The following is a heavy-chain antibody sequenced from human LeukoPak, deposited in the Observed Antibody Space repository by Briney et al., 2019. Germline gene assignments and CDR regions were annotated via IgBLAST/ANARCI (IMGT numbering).Heavy chain of an antibody. D-gene: IGHD6-6*01. Sequence: TGGSLRLSCAASGLTFSSYAMSWVRQAPGKGLEWVSAISGSGTITYYADSVKGRFTISRDNSKNTLSLQMNSLRAEDTAVYYCAKEPQIVHGLYPQHWGQGTLVTVSS. CDR1: GLTFSSYA. J-gene: IGHJ1*01. V-gene: IGHV3-23*01. CDR3: AKEPQIVHGLYPQH. CDR2: ISGSGTIT.